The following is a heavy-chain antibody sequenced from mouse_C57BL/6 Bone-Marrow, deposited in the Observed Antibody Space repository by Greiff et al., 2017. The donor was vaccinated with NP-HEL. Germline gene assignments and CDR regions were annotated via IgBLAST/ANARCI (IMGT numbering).Heavy chain of an antibody. D-gene: IGHD1-1*01. J-gene: IGHJ2*01. CDR1: GYTFTDYY. Sequence: VQLQQSGPELVKPGASVKISCKASGYTFTDYYMNWVKQSHGKSLEWIGDINPNNGGTSYNQKFKGKATLTVDKSSSTAYMELRSLTSEDSAVYYCATYYGSSLDYWGQVTTLTVSS. CDR2: INPNNGGT. CDR3: ATYYGSSLDY. V-gene: IGHV1-26*01.